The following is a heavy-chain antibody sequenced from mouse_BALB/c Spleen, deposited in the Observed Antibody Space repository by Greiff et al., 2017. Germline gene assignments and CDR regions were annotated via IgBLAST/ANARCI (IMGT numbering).Heavy chain of an antibody. CDR1: GYSITSDYA. CDR3: ARSDLYFDY. CDR2: ISYSGST. V-gene: IGHV3-2*02. J-gene: IGHJ2*01. Sequence: VQLQQSGPGLVKPSQSLSLTCTVTGYSITSDYAWNWIRQFPGNKLEWMGYISYSGSTSYNPSLKSRISITRDTSKNQFFLQLNSVTTEDTATYYCARSDLYFDYWGQGTTLTVSS.